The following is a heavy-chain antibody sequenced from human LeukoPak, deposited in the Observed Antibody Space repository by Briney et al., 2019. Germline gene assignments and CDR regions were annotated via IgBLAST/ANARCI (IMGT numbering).Heavy chain of an antibody. Sequence: ASVKVSCKASGYTFTSYYMHWVRQAPGQGLEWMGIINPSGGSTSYAQKFQGRVTMTRDMSTSTVYMELSSLRSKDTAVYYCARVAAAAGPTYYYYYYYMDVWGKGTTVTVSS. CDR1: GYTFTSYY. J-gene: IGHJ6*03. D-gene: IGHD6-13*01. CDR3: ARVAAAAGPTYYYYYYYMDV. V-gene: IGHV1-46*01. CDR2: INPSGGST.